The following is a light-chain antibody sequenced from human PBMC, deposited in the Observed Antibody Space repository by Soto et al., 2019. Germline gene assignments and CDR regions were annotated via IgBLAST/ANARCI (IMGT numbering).Light chain of an antibody. Sequence: SYELTQPPSVSVSPGQTARITCSGDALPKQYAYWYQQKPGPAPVLVIYKDSERPSGIPERFSGSSSGTTVTLTISGVQAEDEAAYYCQSADSSGTYHVVFGGGTKLTVL. CDR1: ALPKQY. CDR3: QSADSSGTYHVV. J-gene: IGLJ2*01. V-gene: IGLV3-25*02. CDR2: KDS.